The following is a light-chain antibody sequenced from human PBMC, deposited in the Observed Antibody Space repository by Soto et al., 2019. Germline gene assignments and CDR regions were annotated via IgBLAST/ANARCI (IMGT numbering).Light chain of an antibody. CDR1: QSILYSSNNKNY. Sequence: DIVMTQSPDSLAVSLGERATINCKSNQSILYSSNNKNYLAWYQQKPGQPPKLVFYWASTRESGVPDRFSGSGSGTDFTLTISSLQAEDVAVYFCQHYYSTPPTFGQGTKVDTK. CDR2: WAS. J-gene: IGKJ1*01. V-gene: IGKV4-1*01. CDR3: QHYYSTPPT.